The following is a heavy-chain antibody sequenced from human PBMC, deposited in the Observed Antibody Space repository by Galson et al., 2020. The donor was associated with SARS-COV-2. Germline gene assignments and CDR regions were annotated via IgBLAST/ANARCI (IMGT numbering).Heavy chain of an antibody. CDR2: IDPNSGGT. CDR3: ARVLTGTLDDAFDF. Sequence: GESLKISCKASGYTFIDYFIHWVRQAPGQGLEWMGWIDPNSGGTNYAKRFQGWVTLTSDTSVTTVYMELSGLRSDDPAVYYCARVLTGTLDDAFDFWGQGKRSPFLQ. V-gene: IGHV1-2*04. CDR1: GYTFIDYF. J-gene: IGHJ3*01. D-gene: IGHD1-1*01.